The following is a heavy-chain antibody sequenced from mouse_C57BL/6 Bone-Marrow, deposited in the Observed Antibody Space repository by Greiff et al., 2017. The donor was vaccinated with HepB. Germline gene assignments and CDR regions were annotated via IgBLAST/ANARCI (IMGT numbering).Heavy chain of an antibody. CDR3: ARWRLRSWFAY. D-gene: IGHD1-1*01. V-gene: IGHV1-64*01. Sequence: VQLQQSGAELVKPGASVKLSCKASGCTFTSYWMHWVKQRPGQGLEWIGMIHPNSGSTNYNEKFKSKATLTVDKSSSTAYMQLSSLTSEDSAVYYCARWRLRSWFAYWGQGTLVTVSA. J-gene: IGHJ3*01. CDR1: GCTFTSYW. CDR2: IHPNSGST.